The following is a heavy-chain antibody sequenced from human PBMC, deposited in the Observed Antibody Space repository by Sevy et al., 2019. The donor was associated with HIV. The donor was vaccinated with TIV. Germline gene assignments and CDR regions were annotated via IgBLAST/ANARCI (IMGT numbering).Heavy chain of an antibody. Sequence: GGSLRLSCAASGFPFSNFAMSWVRQAPGKGLEWVSTLIGGGSRTYYADSVTGRFIISGDNSRNTLYLLMNSLGAEDTAIYYCAKRRVQSGLSGGGANYGMDVCGRGTTVTVSS. CDR3: AKRRVQSGLSGGGANYGMDV. CDR1: GFPFSNFA. CDR2: LIGGGSRT. J-gene: IGHJ6*02. V-gene: IGHV3-23*01. D-gene: IGHD2-8*02.